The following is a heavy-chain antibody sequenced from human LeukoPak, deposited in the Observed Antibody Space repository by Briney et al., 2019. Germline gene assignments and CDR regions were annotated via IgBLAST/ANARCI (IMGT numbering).Heavy chain of an antibody. V-gene: IGHV3-23*01. CDR2: ISGTGSNT. Sequence: GGSLRLSCAASGFTFNAYVMSWVRQAPGKGLEWVSSISGTGSNTYYTDSVKGQFIISRDNSKNTLFLQMNTPGVEDTAVYYCAKQTTQYYFDYWGQGTLVTVSS. CDR3: AKQTTQYYFDY. CDR1: GFTFNAYV. D-gene: IGHD2-15*01. J-gene: IGHJ4*02.